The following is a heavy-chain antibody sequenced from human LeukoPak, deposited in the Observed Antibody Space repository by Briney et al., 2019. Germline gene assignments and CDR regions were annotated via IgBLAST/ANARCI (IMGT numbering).Heavy chain of an antibody. CDR3: ARVRMVRGVITYYYYGMDV. Sequence: SQTLSLTCVVSGDSVSSKNGAWNWIRQSPSRGLEWLGRTYYRSKWYNDYAESMEGRMTISQDTSKNQYSLHLNSVTPDDTAVYYCARVRMVRGVITYYYYGMDVWGQGTTVTVSS. V-gene: IGHV6-1*01. CDR2: TYYRSKWYN. CDR1: GDSVSSKNGA. D-gene: IGHD3-10*01. J-gene: IGHJ6*02.